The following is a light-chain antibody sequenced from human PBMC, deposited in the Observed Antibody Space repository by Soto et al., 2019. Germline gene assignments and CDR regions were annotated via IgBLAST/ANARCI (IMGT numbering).Light chain of an antibody. CDR1: QDFSKD. CDR2: AAS. J-gene: IGKJ1*01. V-gene: IGKV1-17*03. CDR3: LQQYSYPRT. Sequence: IQMTQSPSTMSASVGGRVTIYCRARQDFSKDLGWFQQKPGEVPKRLIYAASSLQSGVPSRFGGSGSGTEFTLTISSRQPEYLATYYCLQQYSYPRTFGQGTKVDSK.